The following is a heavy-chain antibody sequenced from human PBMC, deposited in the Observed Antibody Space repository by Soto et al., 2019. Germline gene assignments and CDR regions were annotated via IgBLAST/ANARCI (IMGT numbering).Heavy chain of an antibody. CDR3: ASSTEAVARAYYYYGMDV. CDR2: ITPIFGTA. Sequence: GGSMKVSCKGSGGTFRRYSISWVRKAPGQGVEWMGGITPIFGTANYAQKFQGRVTITADESTSTAYMELSSLRSEDTAVYYCASSTEAVARAYYYYGMDVWGQGTTVTVSS. D-gene: IGHD6-19*01. J-gene: IGHJ6*02. CDR1: GGTFRRYS. V-gene: IGHV1-69*01.